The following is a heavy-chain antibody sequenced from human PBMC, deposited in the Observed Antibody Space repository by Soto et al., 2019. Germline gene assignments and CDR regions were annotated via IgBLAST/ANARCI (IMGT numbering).Heavy chain of an antibody. CDR1: VFTFITYA. J-gene: IGHJ3*02. CDR3: AHPRGYGVFDAVDI. CDR2: ISNTGGST. D-gene: IGHD4-17*01. V-gene: IGHV3-23*01. Sequence: GWSLRLACASSVFTFITYAMNWVRQAPGKGLECVSAISNTGGSTFYAESVRGRFTISRDNSINTLYLQMTSLRTEDTAVYYCAHPRGYGVFDAVDIWGQGTMVTVSS.